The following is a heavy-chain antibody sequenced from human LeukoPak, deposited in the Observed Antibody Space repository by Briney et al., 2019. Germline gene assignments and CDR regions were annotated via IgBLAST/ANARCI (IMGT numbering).Heavy chain of an antibody. CDR1: GYSFTSYW. CDR2: IYPGDSDT. CDR3: ATIRPTYYYGSGSLYYYYYYMDV. V-gene: IGHV5-51*01. Sequence: GESLKISCKGSGYSFTSYWIGWVRQMPGKGLGWVGIIYPGDSDTRYSPSFQGQVTISADKSISTAYLQWSRLKASDTAMYYCATIRPTYYYGSGSLYYYYYYMDVWGKGTTVTVSS. D-gene: IGHD3-10*01. J-gene: IGHJ6*03.